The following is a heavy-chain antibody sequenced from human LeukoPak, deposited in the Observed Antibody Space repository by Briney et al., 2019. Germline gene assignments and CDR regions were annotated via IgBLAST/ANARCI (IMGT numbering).Heavy chain of an antibody. V-gene: IGHV4-4*07. D-gene: IGHD2-2*01. CDR3: ARDRIEVVPAAPYYYYYYMDV. CDR2: IYTSGST. CDR1: GGSISSYY. J-gene: IGHJ6*03. Sequence: SETLSLTCTVSGGSISSYYWSWIRQPAGKGLEWIGRIYTSGSTNYNPSLKSRVTMSVDTSKNQFSLKLSSVTAADTAVYYCARDRIEVVPAAPYYYYYYMDVWGKGTTVTISS.